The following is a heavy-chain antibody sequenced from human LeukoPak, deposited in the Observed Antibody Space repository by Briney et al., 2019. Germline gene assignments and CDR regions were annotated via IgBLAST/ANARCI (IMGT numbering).Heavy chain of an antibody. V-gene: IGHV1-2*02. J-gene: IGHJ4*02. CDR3: ARDGRELLWFGEASYYFDY. D-gene: IGHD3-10*01. CDR1: GYTFTGYY. CDR2: INPNSGGT. Sequence: ASVKVSCKASGYTFTGYYMHWVRQAPGQGLEWMGWINPNSGGTNYAQKFQGRVTMTRDRSISTAYMELSRLRSDDTAVYYCARDGRELLWFGEASYYFDYWGQGTLVTVSS.